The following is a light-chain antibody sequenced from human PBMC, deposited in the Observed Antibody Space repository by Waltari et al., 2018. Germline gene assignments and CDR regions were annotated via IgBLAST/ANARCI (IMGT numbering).Light chain of an antibody. CDR3: CSFTSSSTWV. CDR1: TSDLGGYNY. CDR2: DVN. J-gene: IGLJ3*02. V-gene: IGLV2-14*01. Sequence: QSALTQPASVSGSPGQSITISCTGTTSDLGGYNYVSWYQQHPGKAPKLLIYDVNSRPSGVSNLVSGSKSGNTASLIISGLQAEDEADYYCCSFTSSSTWVFGGGTKLTVL.